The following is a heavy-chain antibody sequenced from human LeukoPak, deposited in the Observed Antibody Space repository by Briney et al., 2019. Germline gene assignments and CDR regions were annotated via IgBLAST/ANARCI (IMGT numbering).Heavy chain of an antibody. V-gene: IGHV5-10-1*01. Sequence: RGESLKISCKGSGYSFTSYWISWVRQMPGKGLEWMGRIDPSDSYTNYSPSFQGHVTISADKSISTAYLQWSSLKASDTAMYHCARLAAPVHYYYYGMDVWGQGTTVTVSS. CDR2: IDPSDSYT. CDR3: ARLAAPVHYYYYGMDV. J-gene: IGHJ6*02. D-gene: IGHD6-13*01. CDR1: GYSFTSYW.